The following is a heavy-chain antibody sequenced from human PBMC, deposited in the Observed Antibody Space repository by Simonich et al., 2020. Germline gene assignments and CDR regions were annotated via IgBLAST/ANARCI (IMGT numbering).Heavy chain of an antibody. D-gene: IGHD5-12*01. Sequence: QVQLVESGGGVVQPGRSLRLSCAASGFTFSSYGMHWVRQAPGKGLEWVAVIWYDGSNKYYADSVKGRFTISRDNSKNTLYLQMNSLRAEDTAVYYCARGGPTIVATIGDHFDYWGQGTLVTVSS. V-gene: IGHV3-33*01. CDR3: ARGGPTIVATIGDHFDY. CDR1: GFTFSSYG. CDR2: IWYDGSNK. J-gene: IGHJ4*02.